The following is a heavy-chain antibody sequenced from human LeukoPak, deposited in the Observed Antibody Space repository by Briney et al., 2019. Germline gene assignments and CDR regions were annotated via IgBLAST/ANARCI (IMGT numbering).Heavy chain of an antibody. D-gene: IGHD2-21*02. CDR3: ARDRRLFGGDSGLDY. J-gene: IGHJ4*02. CDR1: GYTFTSYG. V-gene: IGHV1-18*01. Sequence: GASVKVSCKASGYTFTSYGISWVRQAPGQGLEWMGWISAYNGNTNYAQKLQGRVTMTTDTSTSTAYMELRSLRSDDTAVYYCARDRRLFGGDSGLDYWGQGTLVTVPS. CDR2: ISAYNGNT.